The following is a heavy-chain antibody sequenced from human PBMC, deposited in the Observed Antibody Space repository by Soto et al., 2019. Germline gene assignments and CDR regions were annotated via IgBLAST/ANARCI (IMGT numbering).Heavy chain of an antibody. Sequence: NPSETLSLTCTVSGGSISSGGYYWSWIRQHPGKGLEWIGYIYYSGSTYYNPSLRSRVTISVDTSKNQFSLKLSSVTAADTAVYYCARVGDGYNYYYYGMDVWGQGTTVTVSS. D-gene: IGHD5-12*01. CDR3: ARVGDGYNYYYYGMDV. V-gene: IGHV4-31*03. CDR2: IYYSGST. J-gene: IGHJ6*02. CDR1: GGSISSGGYY.